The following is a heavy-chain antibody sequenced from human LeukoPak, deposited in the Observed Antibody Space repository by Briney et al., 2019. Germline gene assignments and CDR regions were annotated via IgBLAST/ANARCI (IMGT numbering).Heavy chain of an antibody. CDR1: GGSISSSSYY. Sequence: SETLSLTCTVSGGSISSSSYYWGWIRQPPGKGLEWIGYIFYTGTTNYNPSLKSRVTISVDSSKNQFSLKLSSVAAADTAVYYCARYDGSGPTFDYWGQGTLVTVSS. CDR2: IFYTGTT. J-gene: IGHJ4*02. D-gene: IGHD3-22*01. V-gene: IGHV4-61*05. CDR3: ARYDGSGPTFDY.